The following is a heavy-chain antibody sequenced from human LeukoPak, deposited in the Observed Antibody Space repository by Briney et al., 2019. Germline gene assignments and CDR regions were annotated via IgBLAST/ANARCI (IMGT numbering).Heavy chain of an antibody. V-gene: IGHV4-30-2*05. CDR3: ARAWGYCSSTSCYSFVFDP. Sequence: SETLSLTCTVSGASINDGDSSWTWIRQPPGKGLEWIGYMSHSGTTYYNPSLKSRVTISVDTSKNQFSLKLSSVTAADTAVYYCARAWGYCSSTSCYSFVFDPWGQGTLVTVSS. J-gene: IGHJ5*02. CDR2: MSHSGTT. CDR1: GASINDGDSS. D-gene: IGHD2-2*01.